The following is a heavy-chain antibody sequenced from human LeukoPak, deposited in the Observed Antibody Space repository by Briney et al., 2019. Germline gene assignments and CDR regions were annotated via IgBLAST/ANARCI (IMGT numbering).Heavy chain of an antibody. V-gene: IGHV4-39*01. D-gene: IGHD1-26*01. J-gene: IGHJ4*02. CDR1: GVSMSTSTYY. Sequence: SETLSLTCTVSGVSMSTSTYYWAWIRQPPGKGLEWIGSMFYRGSTYYNASLKSRVTISVDTSKNQFSLNLSSVTASDTAIFYCARQGGWGGAASLIEYWGQGTLVTVSS. CDR3: ARQGGWGGAASLIEY. CDR2: MFYRGST.